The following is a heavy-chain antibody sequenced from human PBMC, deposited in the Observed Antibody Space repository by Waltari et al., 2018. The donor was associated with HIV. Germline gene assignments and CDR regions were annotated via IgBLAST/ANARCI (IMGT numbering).Heavy chain of an antibody. J-gene: IGHJ4*02. D-gene: IGHD4-4*01. CDR3: ARDSNGLDY. Sequence: HVQLLQSGPGLVTSSQTLSITCATFGDRVSVASAACACIMAAPSGGLDWRRRTSHQSKWFQLSAPAVRGRVRGDVDPSVNHFSLHLDSVTPDDTAVYYCARDSNGLDYWGPGSGVTVSS. CDR1: GDRVSVASAA. CDR2: TSHQSKWFQ. V-gene: IGHV6-1*02.